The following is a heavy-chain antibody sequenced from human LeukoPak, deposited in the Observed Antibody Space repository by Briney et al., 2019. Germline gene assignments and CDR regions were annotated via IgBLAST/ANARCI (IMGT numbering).Heavy chain of an antibody. CDR3: AGQGEGITGTTGDY. CDR2: IYTSGST. J-gene: IGHJ4*02. Sequence: SETLSLTCTVSGGSISSYYWSWIRQPAGKGLEWIGRIYTSGSTNYNPSLKSRVTISVDTSKNQFSLKLSSVTAADTAVYYCAGQGEGITGTTGDYWGQGTLVTVSS. D-gene: IGHD1-7*01. V-gene: IGHV4-4*07. CDR1: GGSISSYY.